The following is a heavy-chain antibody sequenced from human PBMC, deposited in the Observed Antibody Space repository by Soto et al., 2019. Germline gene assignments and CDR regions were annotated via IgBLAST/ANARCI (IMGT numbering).Heavy chain of an antibody. V-gene: IGHV3-30-3*01. CDR2: ISYDGSNK. CDR3: ARDPDYDSSGTGAFDI. D-gene: IGHD3-22*01. CDR1: GFTFSSYA. Sequence: GGSLRLSCAASGFTFSSYAMHWVRQAPGKGLEWVAVISYDGSNKYYADSVKGRFTISRDNSKNTLYLQMNSLRAEDTAVYYCARDPDYDSSGTGAFDIWGQGTMVTVS. J-gene: IGHJ3*02.